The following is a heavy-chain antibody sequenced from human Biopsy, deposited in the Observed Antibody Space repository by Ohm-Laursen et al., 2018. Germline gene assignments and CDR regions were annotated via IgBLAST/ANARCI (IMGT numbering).Heavy chain of an antibody. Sequence: SDTLSLTWTVSGDSATKYYWSWIRQPPGKGLEWIGHIYYSVMTNYNPSLQSRVSISVDTSRNQVSLTLSSVTAADTAMYYCASVVLGPTNDAFDLWGQGTMVVVSS. CDR2: IYYSVMT. D-gene: IGHD3-22*01. CDR1: GDSATKYY. CDR3: ASVVLGPTNDAFDL. J-gene: IGHJ3*01. V-gene: IGHV4-59*02.